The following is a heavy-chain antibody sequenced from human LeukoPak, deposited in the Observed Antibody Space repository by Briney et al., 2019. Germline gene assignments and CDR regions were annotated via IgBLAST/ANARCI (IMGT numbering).Heavy chain of an antibody. V-gene: IGHV3-23*01. D-gene: IGHD1-26*01. J-gene: IGHJ4*02. CDR3: AISGGYWAWAH. CDR2: ISDSGGST. Sequence: GGSLRLSCAASGFTFSTYAMSWVRQAPGKGLEWVSGISDSGGSTYYAESVKGRFTVSRDNSKNTVYMQMRTLRVEDPAVYYCAISGGYWAWAHWGQGTLVTVSS. CDR1: GFTFSTYA.